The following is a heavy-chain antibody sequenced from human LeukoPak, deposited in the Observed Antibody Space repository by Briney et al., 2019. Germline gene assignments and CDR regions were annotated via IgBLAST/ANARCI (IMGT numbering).Heavy chain of an antibody. V-gene: IGHV1-8*03. CDR3: ARRAVAYYYYYHMGV. J-gene: IGHJ6*03. Sequence: GASVKVSCKASGYTFTSYDINWVRQATGQGLEWMGWMNPNSGNTGYAQKFQGRVTITRNTSISTAYMDLSSLRSDDTAVYYCARRAVAYYYYYHMGVWGKGTTVTVSS. CDR2: MNPNSGNT. D-gene: IGHD6-19*01. CDR1: GYTFTSYD.